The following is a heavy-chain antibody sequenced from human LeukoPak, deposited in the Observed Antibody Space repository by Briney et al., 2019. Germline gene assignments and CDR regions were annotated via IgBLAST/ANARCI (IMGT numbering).Heavy chain of an antibody. V-gene: IGHV4-38-2*01. J-gene: IGHJ4*02. D-gene: IGHD1-26*01. CDR1: GYSISSGYY. Sequence: SETQSLTCAVSGYSISSGYYWGWIRQPPGKGLEWIGSIYHSGSTYYNPSLKSRVTISVDTSKNQFSLKLSSVTAADTAVYYCARHAIRRTLGSDYWGQGTLVTVSS. CDR3: ARHAIRRTLGSDY. CDR2: IYHSGST.